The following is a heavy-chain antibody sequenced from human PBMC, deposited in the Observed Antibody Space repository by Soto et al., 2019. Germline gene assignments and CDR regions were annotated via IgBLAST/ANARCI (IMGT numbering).Heavy chain of an antibody. V-gene: IGHV1-18*04. CDR1: GYTFSSYG. CDR2: ISPYNHET. D-gene: IGHD3-3*01. CDR3: ARRVSYDFSNGFYVHYKGLDV. J-gene: IGHJ6*02. Sequence: QAHLVQSGSEVEKPGASVKVSCRSSGYTFSSYGINWVRQAPGQGLEWMGWISPYNHETYSVDKFQDRVTMTADTSASIAYMEMRSLRSDDTAVYYCARRVSYDFSNGFYVHYKGLDVWGQGTAVTGSS.